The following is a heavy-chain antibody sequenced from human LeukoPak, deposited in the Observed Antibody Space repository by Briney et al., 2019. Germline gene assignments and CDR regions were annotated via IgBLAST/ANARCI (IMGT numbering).Heavy chain of an antibody. CDR2: INPNSGGT. Sequence: GASVKLSCKASGYTFSSYDFHWVRQAPGQGLEWMGWINPNSGGTNYAQKFQGRVTMTRDTSISTAYMELSRLRSDDTAVYYCARDSLAVAGPYYYGMDVWGQGTTVTVSS. V-gene: IGHV1-2*02. J-gene: IGHJ6*02. D-gene: IGHD6-19*01. CDR1: GYTFSSYD. CDR3: ARDSLAVAGPYYYGMDV.